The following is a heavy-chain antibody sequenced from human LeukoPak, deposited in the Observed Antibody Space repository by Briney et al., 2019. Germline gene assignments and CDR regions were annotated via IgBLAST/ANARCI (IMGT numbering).Heavy chain of an antibody. CDR3: AKDSTHYRVWDDYDSAGLTY. V-gene: IGHV3-30*04. CDR2: ISYDGSNK. J-gene: IGHJ4*02. CDR1: GFTFSSYA. Sequence: GGSLRLSCAASGFTFSSYAMHWVRQAPGKGLEWVAVISYDGSNKYYADSVKGRVTISRDNSKNTLYLQMDSLRAEDTAVYYCAKDSTHYRVWDDYDSAGLTYWGQGTLVTVSS. D-gene: IGHD3-22*01.